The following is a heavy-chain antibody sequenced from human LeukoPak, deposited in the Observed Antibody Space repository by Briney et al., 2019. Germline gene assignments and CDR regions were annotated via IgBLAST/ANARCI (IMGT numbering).Heavy chain of an antibody. J-gene: IGHJ5*02. Sequence: PSETLSLTCAVYGGSFSGYYWSWIRQPPGKGLEWIGXXNHSGSTNYNPSLKSRVTISIDTSKNQFSLKLSSVTAADTAMYYCARGFPFDYGSFWFDPWGQGTLVTVSS. CDR3: ARGFPFDYGSFWFDP. CDR1: GGSFSGYY. D-gene: IGHD4-17*01. V-gene: IGHV4-34*01. CDR2: XNHSGST.